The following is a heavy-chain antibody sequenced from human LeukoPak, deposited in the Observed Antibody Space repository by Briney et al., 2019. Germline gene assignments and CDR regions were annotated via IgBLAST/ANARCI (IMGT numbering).Heavy chain of an antibody. J-gene: IGHJ4*02. V-gene: IGHV3-74*01. D-gene: IGHD3-16*01. Sequence: GGSLRLSCAASGFTFNSYWMHWVRQAPGKGLEWVSHVNNDDSDRSYADSVKGRFTISRDNAKNTLYLQMNSLRVEDTAVYYCARRNGGLDYWGQGTPVTVSS. CDR3: ARRNGGLDY. CDR2: VNNDDSDR. CDR1: GFTFNSYW.